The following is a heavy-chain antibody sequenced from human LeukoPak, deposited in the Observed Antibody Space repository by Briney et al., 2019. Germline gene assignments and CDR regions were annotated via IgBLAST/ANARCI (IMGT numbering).Heavy chain of an antibody. CDR2: SYTSEST. CDR1: GGSISSGSYY. Sequence: SQTLSLTCTVSGGSISSGSYYWSWIRQPAGKGLEWIGRSYTSESTNYNPSLKSRVTISVDTSKNQFFLKLSSVTAADTTVYYCARQGLLTTVSSPLYYYYYMDVWGKGTTVTVSS. D-gene: IGHD3-3*01. J-gene: IGHJ6*03. CDR3: ARQGLLTTVSSPLYYYYYMDV. V-gene: IGHV4-61*02.